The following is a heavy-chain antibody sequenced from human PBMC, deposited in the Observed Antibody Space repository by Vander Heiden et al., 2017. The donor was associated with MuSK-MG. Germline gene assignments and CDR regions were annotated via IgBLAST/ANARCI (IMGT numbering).Heavy chain of an antibody. CDR2: IYYSGST. V-gene: IGHV4-31*03. Sequence: RALSLTCTVSGGSISRGGYYWSWIRQHPGKGLEWIGYIYYSGSTYYNPSLKSRVTISVDTSKNQFSLKLSSVTAADTAVYYCASSITIFGEVGGQFDYWGQGTLVTVSS. D-gene: IGHD3-3*01. J-gene: IGHJ4*02. CDR3: ASSITIFGEVGGQFDY. CDR1: GGSISRGGYY.